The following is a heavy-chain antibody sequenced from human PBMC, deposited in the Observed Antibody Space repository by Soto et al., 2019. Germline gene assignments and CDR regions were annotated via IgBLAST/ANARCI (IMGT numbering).Heavy chain of an antibody. V-gene: IGHV5-51*01. Sequence: GESLKISCKGSGYSFTSYWLGWVRQMPGKGLEGVGIIYPGSSDTRYSPSSQGKVPISADKSLGTAYLQWISLKASDAAMYYCARHSRHYNWNYYYYMDVWGKGTTVTVSS. CDR1: GYSFTSYW. D-gene: IGHD1-20*01. CDR2: IYPGSSDT. CDR3: ARHSRHYNWNYYYYMDV. J-gene: IGHJ6*03.